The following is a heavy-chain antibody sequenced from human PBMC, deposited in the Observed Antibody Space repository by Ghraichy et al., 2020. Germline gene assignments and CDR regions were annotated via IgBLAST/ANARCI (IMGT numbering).Heavy chain of an antibody. V-gene: IGHV4-59*08. CDR2: IYNGGST. CDR1: GGSISNYY. CDR3: ARLRSGYGGLIDY. J-gene: IGHJ4*02. D-gene: IGHD4-23*01. Sequence: SETLSLTCTVSGGSISNYYWSWIRQPPGKGLEWIGYIYNGGSTNYNPSLNSRVTISVDTSKNQFSLRLSSVTAADTAVYYCARLRSGYGGLIDYWGQGTLVTVSS.